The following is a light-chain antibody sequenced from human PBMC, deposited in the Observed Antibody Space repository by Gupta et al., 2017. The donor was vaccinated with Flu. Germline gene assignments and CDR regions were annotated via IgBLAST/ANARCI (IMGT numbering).Light chain of an antibody. J-gene: IGKJ1*01. CDR3: QQSYSNHTWT. Sequence: DIQLTQSPSSLSASVGDRVTITCRTTQSISTYLKWYQQKPGKAPKLLIYAASSLQSGVPSRLSGSGAGRDFTLTISRRQPEDFAAYYCQQSYSNHTWTFGQGTKVEIK. CDR1: QSISTY. CDR2: AAS. V-gene: IGKV1-39*01.